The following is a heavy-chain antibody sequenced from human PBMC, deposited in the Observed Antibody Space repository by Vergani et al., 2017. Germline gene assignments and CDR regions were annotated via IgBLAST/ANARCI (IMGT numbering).Heavy chain of an antibody. J-gene: IGHJ4*02. CDR1: GYTFTSYG. Sequence: QVQLVQSGAEVKKPGASVKVSCKASGYTFTSYGISWVRQAPGQGLEWMGWISAYNGNTNYAQKLQGRVTMTTDTSTSTAYMERRSLRSDDPAVYYCARDRAVGRQGWYTSGYWGQGTLVTVSS. D-gene: IGHD6-19*01. CDR2: ISAYNGNT. V-gene: IGHV1-18*01. CDR3: ARDRAVGRQGWYTSGY.